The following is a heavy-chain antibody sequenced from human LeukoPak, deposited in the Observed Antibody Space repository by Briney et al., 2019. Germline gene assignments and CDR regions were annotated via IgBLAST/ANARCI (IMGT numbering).Heavy chain of an antibody. J-gene: IGHJ4*02. D-gene: IGHD3-10*01. V-gene: IGHV3-21*01. CDR3: ARDCYGSESFFDY. CDR2: ISSGSSYI. CDR1: GFTFSSYT. Sequence: GGSLRLSCAASGFTFSSYTMNWVRQAPGKGLEWVSIISSGSSYIHYADSVKGRFTISRDNAKNSLYLQMNSLRAEDTAVYYCARDCYGSESFFDYWGQGTLVTVSS.